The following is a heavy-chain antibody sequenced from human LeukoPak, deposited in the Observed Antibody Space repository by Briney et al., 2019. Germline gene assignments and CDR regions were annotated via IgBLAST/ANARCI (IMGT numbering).Heavy chain of an antibody. J-gene: IGHJ4*02. V-gene: IGHV3-23*01. Sequence: GGSLRLSCAASGFTFSSDVMSWVRQAPGKGLEWVSAISGSGGRTYYADSVKGRFTISRDNSKNTLYLQMNSLRAEDTAVYYCARDRYSGSYPLDYWGQGTLVTVSS. CDR3: ARDRYSGSYPLDY. CDR1: GFTFSSDV. CDR2: ISGSGGRT. D-gene: IGHD1-26*01.